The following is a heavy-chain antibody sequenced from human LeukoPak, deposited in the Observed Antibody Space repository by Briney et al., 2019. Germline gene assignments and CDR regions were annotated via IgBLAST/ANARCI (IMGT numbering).Heavy chain of an antibody. V-gene: IGHV1-18*01. CDR2: ISAYNGNT. Sequence: ASVKVSCKASGYTFTRYGISWVRQAPGHGLEGMGWISAYNGNTNYAQKLQGRVTMTTDTATSTAYMELRSLRSDDTALYYCARGRWELWSVSSEAYFDYWGQGTLVTVSS. CDR3: ARGRWELWSVSSEAYFDY. D-gene: IGHD1-26*01. CDR1: GYTFTRYG. J-gene: IGHJ4*02.